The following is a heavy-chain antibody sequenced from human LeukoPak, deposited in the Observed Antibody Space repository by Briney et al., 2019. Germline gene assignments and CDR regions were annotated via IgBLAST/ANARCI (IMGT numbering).Heavy chain of an antibody. CDR3: ARTTRRSLYNWFDP. Sequence: PSETLSLTCAVSGGSISSSNWWSWVRQPPGKGLEWIGEIYHSGSTNYNPSLKSRVTISVDTSKNQFSLKLSFVTAADTAVYYCARTTRRSLYNWFDPWGQGTLVTVSS. V-gene: IGHV4-4*02. J-gene: IGHJ5*02. CDR2: IYHSGST. D-gene: IGHD1-1*01. CDR1: GGSISSSNW.